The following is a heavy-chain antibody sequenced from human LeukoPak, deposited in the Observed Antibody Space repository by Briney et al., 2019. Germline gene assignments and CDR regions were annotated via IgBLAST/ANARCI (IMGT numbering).Heavy chain of an antibody. J-gene: IGHJ4*02. CDR2: IYSDGST. V-gene: IGHV3-66*01. CDR3: ARDSDYYDSGGYRPPLGY. Sequence: PGGSLRLSCAASGFTVSSNYMSWVRQAPGEGLEWVSVIYSDGSTYYADSVKGRFTISRDNSKNTLYIQMNSLRAEDTAVYYCARDSDYYDSGGYRPPLGYWGQGTLVTVSS. CDR1: GFTVSSNY. D-gene: IGHD3-22*01.